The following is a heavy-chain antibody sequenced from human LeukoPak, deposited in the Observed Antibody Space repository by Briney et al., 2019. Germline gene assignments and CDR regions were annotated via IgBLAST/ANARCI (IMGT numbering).Heavy chain of an antibody. D-gene: IGHD3-10*01. J-gene: IGHJ6*03. CDR1: GESITSYY. V-gene: IGHV4-59*08. Sequence: SETLSLTCNVSGESITSYYWTWIRQPPGKGLEWIGYISYSGGTHYNPSLKSRVTISRDTSKNQYSLNLKSVTAADTAVYYCASNMVRGIIKINYYYMDVWGKGTTVTVSS. CDR2: ISYSGGT. CDR3: ASNMVRGIIKINYYYMDV.